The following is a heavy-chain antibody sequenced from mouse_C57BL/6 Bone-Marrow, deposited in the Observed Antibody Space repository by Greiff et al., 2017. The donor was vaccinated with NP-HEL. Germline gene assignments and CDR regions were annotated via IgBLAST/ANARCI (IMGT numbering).Heavy chain of an antibody. J-gene: IGHJ1*03. CDR2: IWSGGST. V-gene: IGHV2-2*01. CDR3: ARIYWYFDV. Sequence: VKVVESGPGLVQPSQSLSITCTVSGFSLTSYGVHWVRQSPGKGLEWLGVIWSGGSTDYNAAFISRLSISKDNSKSQVFFKMNSLQADDTAIYYCARIYWYFDVWGTGTTVTVSS. CDR1: GFSLTSYG.